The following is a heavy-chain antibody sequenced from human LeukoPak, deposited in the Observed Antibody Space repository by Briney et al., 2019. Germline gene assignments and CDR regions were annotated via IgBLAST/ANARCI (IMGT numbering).Heavy chain of an antibody. CDR2: IYYSGST. CDR3: ARVHSGWSYFDY. Sequence: PSETLSLTCTVSGGSISSSSYYWGWIRQPPGKGLEWIGSIYYSGSTYYNPSLKSRVTISVDTSKNQFSLKLSSVTAADTAVYYCARVHSGWSYFDYWGQGTLVTVSS. D-gene: IGHD6-19*01. V-gene: IGHV4-39*07. CDR1: GGSISSSSYY. J-gene: IGHJ4*02.